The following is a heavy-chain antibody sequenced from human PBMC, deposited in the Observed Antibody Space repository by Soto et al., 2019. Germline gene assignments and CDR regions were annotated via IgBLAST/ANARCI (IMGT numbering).Heavy chain of an antibody. J-gene: IGHJ4*02. CDR3: ATVFGYSGPGADY. CDR2: ISSSSSYI. D-gene: IGHD5-12*01. CDR1: GFTFSSYS. V-gene: IGHV3-21*01. Sequence: GGSLRLSCAASGFTFSSYSMNWVRQAPGKGLEWVSSISSSSSYIYYADSVKGRFTISRDNAKNSLYLQMNSLRAEDTAVYYCATVFGYSGPGADYWGQGTPVTVSS.